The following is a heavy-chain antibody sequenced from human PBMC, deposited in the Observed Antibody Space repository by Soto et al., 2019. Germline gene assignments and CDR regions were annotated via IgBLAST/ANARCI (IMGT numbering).Heavy chain of an antibody. Sequence: ETLSLTCTVSGGSISNYYWNWIRQSPGKGLEWIGYIYSSGSTHYNPSLQNRVTISIDTSKNQVSLKVNSVTAADTAVYYCARDHPHSYGVYYFDYWGQGTPVTSPQ. J-gene: IGHJ4*02. V-gene: IGHV4-59*01. D-gene: IGHD5-18*01. CDR3: ARDHPHSYGVYYFDY. CDR1: GGSISNYY. CDR2: IYSSGST.